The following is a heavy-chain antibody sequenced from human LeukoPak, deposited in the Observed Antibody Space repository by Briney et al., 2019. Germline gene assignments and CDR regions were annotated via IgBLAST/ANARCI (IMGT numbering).Heavy chain of an antibody. CDR2: INHSGST. Sequence: PSETLSLTCAVYGGSFSGYYWSWIRQPPGKGLEWIGEINHSGSTNYNPSLKSRVTISVDTSKNQFSLKLSSVTAADTAVYYCARSGYYDFWSGQPPYGMDVWGQGTTVTVSS. V-gene: IGHV4-34*01. J-gene: IGHJ6*02. CDR3: ARSGYYDFWSGQPPYGMDV. D-gene: IGHD3-3*01. CDR1: GGSFSGYY.